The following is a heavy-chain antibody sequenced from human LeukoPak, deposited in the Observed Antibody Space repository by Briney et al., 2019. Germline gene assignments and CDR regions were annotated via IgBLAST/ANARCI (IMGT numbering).Heavy chain of an antibody. CDR1: GFTFSSYG. D-gene: IGHD4-11*01. Sequence: GGSLRLSCAASGFTFSSYGMHWVRQAPGKGLEWVAFIRYDGSNKYYADSVKGRFTISRDNSKNTLNLQMNSLRAEDTAVYYCAREARLHRDLDYWGQGTLVTVSS. CDR2: IRYDGSNK. CDR3: AREARLHRDLDY. J-gene: IGHJ4*02. V-gene: IGHV3-30*02.